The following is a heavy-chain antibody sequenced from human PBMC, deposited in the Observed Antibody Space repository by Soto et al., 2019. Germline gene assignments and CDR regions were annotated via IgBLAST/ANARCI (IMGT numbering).Heavy chain of an antibody. CDR3: AREDGDSFDGNAYLARH. D-gene: IGHD3-16*01. Sequence: EVQLVESGGGSIQPGWSLRLSCVASGFTFSSYGMHWVRQAPRKGRVWVSRIKSDGSGTYYADSVEGRRTSSRENAKSALCTRRSGMRAEDTAVYCSAREDGDSFDGNAYLARHWGQGTLVTVSS. V-gene: IGHV3-74*01. J-gene: IGHJ4*02. CDR2: IKSDGSGT. CDR1: GFTFSSYG.